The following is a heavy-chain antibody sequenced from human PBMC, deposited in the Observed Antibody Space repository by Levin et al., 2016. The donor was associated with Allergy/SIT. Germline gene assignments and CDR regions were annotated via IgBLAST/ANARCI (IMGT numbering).Heavy chain of an antibody. CDR2: ISWQSGNI. J-gene: IGHJ4*02. V-gene: IGHV3-9*01. Sequence: SLRLSCATSGFAFPDYAMHWVRQAPGKGLDWVSGISWQSGNIAYAGSVKGRFTISRDNAKNSLFLQMNSLRAEDTALYYCARTRGILYREFDYWGQGTLVTVSS. CDR3: ARTRGILYREFDY. D-gene: IGHD2-15*01. CDR1: GFAFPDYA.